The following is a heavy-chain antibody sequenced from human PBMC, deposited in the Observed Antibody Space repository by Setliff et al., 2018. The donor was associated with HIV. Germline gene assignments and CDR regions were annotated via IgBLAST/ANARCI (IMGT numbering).Heavy chain of an antibody. D-gene: IGHD3-3*01. CDR3: ARQPTDTSGYNNWFDS. CDR1: GTSFTNYW. J-gene: IGHJ5*01. Sequence: PGESLKISCKGSGTSFTNYWIGWVRQLPGKGLEWMGIIYPRDSDTRYSPSFQGQVTISADKSISTAFLQWNSLKASDTAMYYCARQPTDTSGYNNWFDSWGQGTLVTVSS. V-gene: IGHV5-51*01. CDR2: IYPRDSDT.